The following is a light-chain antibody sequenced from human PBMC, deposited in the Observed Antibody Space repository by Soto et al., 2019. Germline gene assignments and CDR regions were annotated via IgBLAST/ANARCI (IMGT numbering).Light chain of an antibody. CDR1: QRVDSSY. Sequence: EIVLTQSPGILSLSPGERATLSCRASQRVDSSYLAWYQQKSGQAPRLLIYGTSSRATGIPDRFSARGSGTDFTLNISRLEPEDFAVYYCQQYGRAPRLTFGGGTKVDIK. J-gene: IGKJ4*01. CDR2: GTS. V-gene: IGKV3-20*01. CDR3: QQYGRAPRLT.